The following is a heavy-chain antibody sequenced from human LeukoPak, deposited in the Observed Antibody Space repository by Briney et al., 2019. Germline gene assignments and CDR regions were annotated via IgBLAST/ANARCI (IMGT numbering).Heavy chain of an antibody. CDR2: IIPILGIA. D-gene: IGHD2-21*02. V-gene: IGHV1-69*04. CDR1: GGTFSSYA. J-gene: IGHJ5*02. Sequence: PVKVSCKASGGTFSSYAISWVRQAPGQGLEWMGRIIPILGIANYAQKFQGRVTITADKSTSTAYMELSSLRSEDTAVYYCARETYCGGDCYSELWFDPWGQGTLVTVSS. CDR3: ARETYCGGDCYSELWFDP.